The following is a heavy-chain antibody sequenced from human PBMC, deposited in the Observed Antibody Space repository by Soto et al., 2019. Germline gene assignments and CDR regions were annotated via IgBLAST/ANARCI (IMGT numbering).Heavy chain of an antibody. Sequence: EVQLLESGGGLVQPGGSLRLSCAASGFTFSSYAMSWVRQAPGKGLEWVSAISGSGGSTYYADSVKGRFTISRDNSKNPLYLQMNSLRAEDTAVYYCAKGDDFWSGYYSTALFDYWGQGTLVTVSS. CDR3: AKGDDFWSGYYSTALFDY. D-gene: IGHD3-3*01. CDR2: ISGSGGST. J-gene: IGHJ4*02. CDR1: GFTFSSYA. V-gene: IGHV3-23*01.